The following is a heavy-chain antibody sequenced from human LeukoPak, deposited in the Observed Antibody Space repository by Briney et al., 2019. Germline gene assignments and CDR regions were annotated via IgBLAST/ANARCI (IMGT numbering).Heavy chain of an antibody. V-gene: IGHV1-18*01. Sequence: ASVKVSCKASGYTFTSYGISWVRQAPGQGLEWMGWISAYNGNTNYAQKLQGRATMTTDTSTSTAYMELRSLRSDDTAVYYCARSQSPMVRGVIPHNFDYWGQGTLVTVSS. D-gene: IGHD3-10*01. CDR3: ARSQSPMVRGVIPHNFDY. CDR1: GYTFTSYG. J-gene: IGHJ4*02. CDR2: ISAYNGNT.